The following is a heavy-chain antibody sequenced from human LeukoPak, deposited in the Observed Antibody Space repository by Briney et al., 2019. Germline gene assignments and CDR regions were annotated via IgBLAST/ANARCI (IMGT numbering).Heavy chain of an antibody. D-gene: IGHD3-22*01. CDR2: IIPILGIA. V-gene: IGHV1-69*04. Sequence: ASVKVSCKASGGTFSSYAISWVRPAPGQGLEWMGRIIPILGIANYAQKFQGRVTITADKSTSTAYMELSSLRSEDTAVYYCARPPYYDSSGDAFDIWGQGTMVTVSS. J-gene: IGHJ3*02. CDR3: ARPPYYDSSGDAFDI. CDR1: GGTFSSYA.